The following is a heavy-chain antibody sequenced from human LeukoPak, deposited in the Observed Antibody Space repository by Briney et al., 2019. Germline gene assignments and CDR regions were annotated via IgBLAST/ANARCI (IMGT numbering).Heavy chain of an antibody. Sequence: SETLTLTCSVSGGSISSYYWSWTRQPAGKGLEWIGRIYTSGSTNYNPSLKSRVTISVDTSKNQFSLKLSSVTAADTDVYYCARGGILSGYYVYFDYWGQGTLVTVSS. CDR2: IYTSGST. CDR3: ARGGILSGYYVYFDY. V-gene: IGHV4-4*07. D-gene: IGHD3-9*01. J-gene: IGHJ4*02. CDR1: GGSISSYY.